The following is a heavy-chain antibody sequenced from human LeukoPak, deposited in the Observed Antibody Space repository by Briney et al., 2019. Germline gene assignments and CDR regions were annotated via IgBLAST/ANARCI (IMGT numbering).Heavy chain of an antibody. D-gene: IGHD6-19*01. CDR3: ARRGSAWYSSGWYYDY. CDR1: GYTFTGYY. J-gene: IGHJ4*02. Sequence: ASVKVSCKASGYTFTGYYMHWVRQAPGQGLEWMGWINPNSGGTNYAQKFQGRVTMTRDTSISTAYMELSRLRSDDAAVYYCARRGSAWYSSGWYYDYWGQGTLVTVSS. CDR2: INPNSGGT. V-gene: IGHV1-2*02.